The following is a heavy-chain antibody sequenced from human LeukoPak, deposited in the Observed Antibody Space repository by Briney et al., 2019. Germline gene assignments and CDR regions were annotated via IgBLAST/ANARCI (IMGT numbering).Heavy chain of an antibody. V-gene: IGHV3-15*01. CDR3: TTDYTDGYNYYYYGMDV. J-gene: IGHJ6*02. CDR1: GFTFSNAW. D-gene: IGHD5-24*01. CDR2: IKSKTDGGTT. Sequence: GGFLRLSCAASGFTFSNAWMSWVRQAPGKGLEWVGRIKSKTDGGTTDYAAPVKGRFTISRDDSKNTLYLQMNSLKTEDTAVYYCTTDYTDGYNYYYYGMDVWGQGTTVTVSS.